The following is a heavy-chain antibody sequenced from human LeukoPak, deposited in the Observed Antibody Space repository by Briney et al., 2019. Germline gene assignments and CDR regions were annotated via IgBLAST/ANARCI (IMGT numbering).Heavy chain of an antibody. CDR2: IYYSGST. CDR1: GGSISSYY. Sequence: SETLSLTCTVSGGSISSYYWSWIRQPPGKGLEWIGYIYYSGSTNYNPSLKSRVTISVDTSKNQFSLKLSSVTAADTAVYYCAREEQWPVGYFDYWGQGTLVTVSS. CDR3: AREEQWPVGYFDY. D-gene: IGHD6-19*01. V-gene: IGHV4-59*01. J-gene: IGHJ4*02.